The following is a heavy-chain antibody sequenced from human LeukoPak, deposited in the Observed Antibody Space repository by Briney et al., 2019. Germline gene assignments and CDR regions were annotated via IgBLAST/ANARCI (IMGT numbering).Heavy chain of an antibody. J-gene: IGHJ4*02. CDR1: GYSFTSYW. Sequence: GESLKISCKGSGYSFTSYWIGWVRQMPGKGLEWMGIIYPGDSDTRYSPSFQGQVTISADESISTAYLQWSSLKASDTAMYYCARLTIGYGSGWSFDYWGQGTLVTVSS. CDR2: IYPGDSDT. V-gene: IGHV5-51*01. CDR3: ARLTIGYGSGWSFDY. D-gene: IGHD6-19*01.